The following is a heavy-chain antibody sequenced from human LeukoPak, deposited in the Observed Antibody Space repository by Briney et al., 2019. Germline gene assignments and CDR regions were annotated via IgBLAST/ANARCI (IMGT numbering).Heavy chain of an antibody. J-gene: IGHJ4*02. D-gene: IGHD4-17*01. Sequence: GGSLRLSCAASGFTFSSYSMNWVRQAPGKGLEWVSSISSSSTYIYYADSVKGRFTISRDNAKNSLYLQMNSLRAEDTAVYYCARDRISYGDYSFDYWGQGTLVTVSP. V-gene: IGHV3-21*01. CDR1: GFTFSSYS. CDR3: ARDRISYGDYSFDY. CDR2: ISSSSTYI.